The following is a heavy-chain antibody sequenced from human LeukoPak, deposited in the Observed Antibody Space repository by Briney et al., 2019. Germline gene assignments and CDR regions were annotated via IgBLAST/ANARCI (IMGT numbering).Heavy chain of an antibody. D-gene: IGHD6-13*01. V-gene: IGHV1-2*02. Sequence: ASVKVSCKASGYTFTGYYMHWVRQAPGQGLEWMGWINPNSGGTNYAQKLQGRVTMTTDTSTSTAYMELRSLRSDDTAVYYCARKTYSSSWYYHGPYYYYGMDVWGQGTTVTVSS. J-gene: IGHJ6*02. CDR2: INPNSGGT. CDR1: GYTFTGYY. CDR3: ARKTYSSSWYYHGPYYYYGMDV.